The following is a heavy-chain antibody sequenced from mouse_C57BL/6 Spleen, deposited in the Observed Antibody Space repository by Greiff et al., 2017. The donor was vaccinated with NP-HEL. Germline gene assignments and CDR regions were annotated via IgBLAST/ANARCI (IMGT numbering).Heavy chain of an antibody. V-gene: IGHV1-82*01. Sequence: QVQLQQSGPELVKPGASVKISCKASGYAFSSSWMNWVKQRPGKGLEWIGRIYPGDGATHYNGKFKGKAPLTADKPSSTAYMQRSSLTSEDSAVYFCARKPYSNGAMDYWGQGTSVTVSS. J-gene: IGHJ4*01. CDR2: IYPGDGAT. CDR3: ARKPYSNGAMDY. D-gene: IGHD2-5*01. CDR1: GYAFSSSW.